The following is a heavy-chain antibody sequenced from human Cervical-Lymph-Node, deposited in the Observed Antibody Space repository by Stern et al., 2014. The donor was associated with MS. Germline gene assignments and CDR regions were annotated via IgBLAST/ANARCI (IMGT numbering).Heavy chain of an antibody. V-gene: IGHV1-69*01. CDR2: VIPIFGTE. D-gene: IGHD2-2*01. CDR3: ARAHASSRLRPNWFDP. Sequence: VQLVESGAEVKKPGSSVKVSCKAAGATFSTYSISWVRQAPGQGLEWMGGVIPIFGTEDYAQKFQGRVAITADDSTSTAYMELSSLRSDDTAVYYCARAHASSRLRPNWFDPWGQGTLVTVSS. CDR1: GATFSTYS. J-gene: IGHJ5*02.